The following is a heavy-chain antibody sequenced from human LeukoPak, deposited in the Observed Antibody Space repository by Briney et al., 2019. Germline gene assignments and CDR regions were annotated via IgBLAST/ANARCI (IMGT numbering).Heavy chain of an antibody. CDR1: GFTFSANW. V-gene: IGHV3-7*02. CDR2: IKPDGGDK. D-gene: IGHD6-13*01. J-gene: IGHJ4*02. Sequence: SGGSLRLSCAASGFTFSANWMTWVRQAPGKGLEWVANIKPDGGDKYYVDSVKGRFTISRDNAKNSLYLQMNSLRAEDTAVYYCVGAAADTTPRPWGQGTLVTVSS. CDR3: VGAAADTTPRP.